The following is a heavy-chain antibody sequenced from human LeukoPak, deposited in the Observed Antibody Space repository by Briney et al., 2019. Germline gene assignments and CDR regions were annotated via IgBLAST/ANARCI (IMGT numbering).Heavy chain of an antibody. CDR2: INHSGST. CDR3: ARGGVRIRS. CDR1: GGSFSGYY. Sequence: PSETLSLTCAVYGGSFSGYYWSWIRPTPGKGLEWIGEINHSGSTNYNPSLKSRVSISVDTSKNQFSLKLSSVTAADTAVYYCARGGVRIRSWGQGTLVTVSS. D-gene: IGHD2-8*01. V-gene: IGHV4-34*01. J-gene: IGHJ5*02.